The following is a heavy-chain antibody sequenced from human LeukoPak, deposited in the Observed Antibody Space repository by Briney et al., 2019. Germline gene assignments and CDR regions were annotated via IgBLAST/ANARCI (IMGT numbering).Heavy chain of an antibody. CDR1: GGSISNSNSY. CDR3: ARQGQWLVLYYYYYMDV. Sequence: SETLSLTCTVSGGSISNSNSYWGWIRQSPGKGLEWIANIYYSGSTYYNPSLKSRLTISVDTSKNQFSLKLSSVTAADTAVYHCARQGQWLVLYYYYYMDVWGKGTTVTISS. V-gene: IGHV4-39*01. D-gene: IGHD6-19*01. CDR2: IYYSGST. J-gene: IGHJ6*03.